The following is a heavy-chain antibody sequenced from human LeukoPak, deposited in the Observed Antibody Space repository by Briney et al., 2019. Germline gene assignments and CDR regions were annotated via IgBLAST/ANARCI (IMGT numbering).Heavy chain of an antibody. J-gene: IGHJ5*02. CDR2: TNSDGGGA. V-gene: IGHV3-74*01. Sequence: GGSLRLSCAASGITFGNNWMHWVRQGPGKGLVWISRTNSDGGGAIYADSVKGRFTVSRDNAKNTLYLQMNSLRAEDTAVYYCARDVPHNWFDTWGQGTLVTVSS. CDR3: ARDVPHNWFDT. CDR1: GITFGNNW.